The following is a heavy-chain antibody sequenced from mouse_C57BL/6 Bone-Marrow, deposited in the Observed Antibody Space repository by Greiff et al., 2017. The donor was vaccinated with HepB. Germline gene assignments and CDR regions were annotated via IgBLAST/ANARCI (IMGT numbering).Heavy chain of an antibody. J-gene: IGHJ3*01. CDR1: GYTFTSYW. D-gene: IGHD2-1*01. Sequence: QVQLQQPGTELVKRGASVKLSCKASGYTFTSYWMHWVKQRPGQGLEWIGNINPSNGGTNYNEKFKSKATLTVDKSSSTAYMQLSSLTSEDSAVYYCATYGNYVFWFAYWGQGTLVTVSA. CDR2: INPSNGGT. CDR3: ATYGNYVFWFAY. V-gene: IGHV1-53*01.